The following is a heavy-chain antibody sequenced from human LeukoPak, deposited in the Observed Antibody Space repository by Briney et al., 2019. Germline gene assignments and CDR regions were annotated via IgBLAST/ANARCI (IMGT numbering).Heavy chain of an antibody. J-gene: IGHJ4*02. CDR3: AVRNRSSWSPFDF. D-gene: IGHD6-13*01. CDR2: ISAYNGDT. CDR1: GYTFTNYG. Sequence: ASVKVSCKASGYTFTNYGISWVRQAPGQGLEWMGWISAYNGDTNYAQKLQGRVTMTTDTSTSTAYMELRSLRSDDTAVYYCAVRNRSSWSPFDFWGQGTLSPSPQ. V-gene: IGHV1-18*01.